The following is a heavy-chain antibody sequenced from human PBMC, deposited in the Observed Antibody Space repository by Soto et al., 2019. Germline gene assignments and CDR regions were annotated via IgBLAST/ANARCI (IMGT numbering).Heavy chain of an antibody. D-gene: IGHD3-9*01. CDR2: ISSDGRNK. Sequence: PGGSLRLSCAAPGFTFTSYGMHWVRQAPGKGLEWVAVISSDGRNKYYSDSVKGRFTISRDVSKNTVFLHMDSLSAEDTAVYYCAKEGDFYDISTGYFGSKAYFDHWGQGTLVTVSS. V-gene: IGHV3-30*18. CDR3: AKEGDFYDISTGYFGSKAYFDH. J-gene: IGHJ4*02. CDR1: GFTFTSYG.